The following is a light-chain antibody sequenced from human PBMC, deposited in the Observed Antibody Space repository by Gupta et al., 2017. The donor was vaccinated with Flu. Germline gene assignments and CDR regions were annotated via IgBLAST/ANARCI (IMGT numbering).Light chain of an antibody. V-gene: IGKV1-27*01. CDR1: QDIRNM. CDR3: QQYEYEPWT. CDR2: AAS. J-gene: IGKJ1*01. Sequence: PSSLSASVGDRVTITCRASQDIRNMLGWYQHKPGKSSRLLIFAASHLKSGVPPRFSGSGSGTDFSLTINGLQSEDVANYYCQQYEYEPWTFGQGTTVDI.